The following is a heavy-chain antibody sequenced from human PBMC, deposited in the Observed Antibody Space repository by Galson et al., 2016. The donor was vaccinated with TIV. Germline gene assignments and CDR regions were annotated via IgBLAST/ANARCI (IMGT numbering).Heavy chain of an antibody. V-gene: IGHV3-23*01. Sequence: SLRLSCAASGFTFSSHAMTWVRQAPGKGLEWVSAISGSGATTHYADSVKGRFTISRDNSKNTLYVQMDSLRAEDTALYYCAKVPSSGFSYYYGLDVWGQGTTVIVSS. D-gene: IGHD3-22*01. CDR3: AKVPSSGFSYYYGLDV. CDR2: ISGSGATT. CDR1: GFTFSSHA. J-gene: IGHJ6*02.